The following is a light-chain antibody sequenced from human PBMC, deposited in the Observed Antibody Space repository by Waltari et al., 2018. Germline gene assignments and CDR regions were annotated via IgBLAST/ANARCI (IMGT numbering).Light chain of an antibody. Sequence: QSALTQPASVSGSPGQSITISCTGTSSDVGGYNSVSWYQQHPGKAPKLMIYEVSKRPLGGSNRFPGSKSGNTASPTIPGLQAEDEADYYCSSNTSSSKGGSVLGTGTKVTVL. CDR3: SSNTSSSKGGSV. J-gene: IGLJ1*01. CDR2: EVS. V-gene: IGLV2-14*01. CDR1: SSDVGGYNS.